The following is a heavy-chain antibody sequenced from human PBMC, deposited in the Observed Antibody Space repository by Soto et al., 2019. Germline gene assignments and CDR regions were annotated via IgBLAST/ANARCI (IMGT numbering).Heavy chain of an antibody. Sequence: ETLSLTCTVSGGSVSSYYWSWIRQSPGKGLEWIVYIHYTGSTRGSTNYNPSLKSRVTISVDTSKNQFSLNLRSVTAADTAVYYCARARYIPGQFDXWGQGTLVTVSX. CDR1: GGSVSSYY. V-gene: IGHV4-59*02. D-gene: IGHD2-2*02. CDR2: IHYTGSTRGST. CDR3: ARARYIPGQFDX. J-gene: IGHJ4*02.